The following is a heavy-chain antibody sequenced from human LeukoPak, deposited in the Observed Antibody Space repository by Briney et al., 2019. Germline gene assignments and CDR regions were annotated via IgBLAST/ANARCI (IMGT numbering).Heavy chain of an antibody. CDR1: GGSISSHN. D-gene: IGHD3-16*01. V-gene: IGHV4-59*11. J-gene: IGHJ4*02. Sequence: SETLSLTCTVSGGSISSHNWSWIRQPPGKGLEWIGYIYHSGKTNYNPSLKSRVTISADTSKNQFSLRLSSVTAADTAVYYCVRGKDYMSWDNFDYWGQGTLVTVSS. CDR2: IYHSGKT. CDR3: VRGKDYMSWDNFDY.